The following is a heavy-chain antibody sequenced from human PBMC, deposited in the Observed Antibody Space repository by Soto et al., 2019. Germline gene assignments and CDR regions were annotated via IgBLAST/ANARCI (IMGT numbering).Heavy chain of an antibody. CDR1: GYTFTSSG. D-gene: IGHD3-10*01. CDR3: ARVRPMVPLAY. V-gene: IGHV1-18*01. CDR2: ISAYNGNT. Sequence: GASVKVSCKGSGYTFTSSGISWVRQAPGQRLEWVGWISAYNGNTNYAQKLQGRVTTTTDTSTSTAYMELRSLRSDDTAVYYCARVRPMVPLAYWGQGTLVTVSS. J-gene: IGHJ4*02.